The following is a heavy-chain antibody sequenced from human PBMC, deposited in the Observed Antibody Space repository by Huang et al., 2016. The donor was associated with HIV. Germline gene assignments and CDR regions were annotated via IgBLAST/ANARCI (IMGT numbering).Heavy chain of an antibody. Sequence: QVQLVQSGAEVKKPGASVKVSCKASGYTFSTYGISWVRQAPEQGLEWMGWNSGYNGKTNYVQRCQGRVTMTTDTATSTADMELRSLRSDDTAVYYCARVVRSMQGGLFDYWGQGTLVTVSS. V-gene: IGHV1-18*04. CDR1: GYTFSTYG. D-gene: IGHD2-15*01. CDR2: NSGYNGKT. J-gene: IGHJ4*02. CDR3: ARVVRSMQGGLFDY.